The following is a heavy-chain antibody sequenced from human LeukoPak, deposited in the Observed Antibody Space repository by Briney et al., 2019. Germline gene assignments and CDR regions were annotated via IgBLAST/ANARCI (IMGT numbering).Heavy chain of an antibody. CDR1: GYTFTSYY. V-gene: IGHV1-46*01. CDR2: INPSGDST. Sequence: ASVKVSCKASGYTFTSYYMHWVRQAPGQGLEWMGIINPSGDSTSYAQKFQGRVTMTRDTSTSTVYMELSSLRSEDTAVYYCARELAYDFWSGYYYYWGQGTLVTVSS. J-gene: IGHJ4*02. D-gene: IGHD3-3*01. CDR3: ARELAYDFWSGYYYY.